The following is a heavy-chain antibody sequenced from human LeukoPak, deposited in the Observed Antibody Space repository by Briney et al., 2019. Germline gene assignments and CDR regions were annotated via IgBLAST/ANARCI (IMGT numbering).Heavy chain of an antibody. V-gene: IGHV1-8*01. D-gene: IGHD3-22*01. J-gene: IGHJ1*01. CDR2: MNPNSGNS. Sequence: ASVKVSCKASGYTFSSFDINGVRQAPGQGLEWMGWMNPNSGNSGFAQKFQGRVVMTRNTSIATAYMEVTNLRFDDTAVYYCVDPDRWGQGTLVTVSS. CDR3: VDPDR. CDR1: GYTFSSFD.